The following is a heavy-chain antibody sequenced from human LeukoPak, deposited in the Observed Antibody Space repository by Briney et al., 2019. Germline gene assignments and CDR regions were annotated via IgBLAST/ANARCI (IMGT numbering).Heavy chain of an antibody. J-gene: IGHJ6*02. V-gene: IGHV1-18*01. CDR1: GYTFTSYG. D-gene: IGHD6-6*01. CDR3: ARVYSSSRVEYGMDV. Sequence: ASVKVSCKASGYTFTSYGISWVRQAPGQGLEWMGWISAYNGNTNYAQKLQGRVTMTTDTSTSTAYMELRSLRSEDTAVYYCARVYSSSRVEYGMDVWGQGTTVTVSS. CDR2: ISAYNGNT.